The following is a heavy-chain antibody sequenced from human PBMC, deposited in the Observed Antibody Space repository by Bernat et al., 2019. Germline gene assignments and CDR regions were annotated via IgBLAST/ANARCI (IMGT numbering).Heavy chain of an antibody. CDR2: ISYDGSNK. J-gene: IGHJ4*02. D-gene: IGHD3-10*01. Sequence: QVQLVESGGGVVQPGRSLRLSCAASGFTFSSYAMHWVRQAPGKGLEWVAVISYDGSNKYYADSVKGRFTISRDNSKNTLYLQMNSLRAEDTAVYYCERDSDGSGSLGPAGYWGQGTLVTVSS. CDR1: GFTFSSYA. V-gene: IGHV3-30-3*01. CDR3: ERDSDGSGSLGPAGY.